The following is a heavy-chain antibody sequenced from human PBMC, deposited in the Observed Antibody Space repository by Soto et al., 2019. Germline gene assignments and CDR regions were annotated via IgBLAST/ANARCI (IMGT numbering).Heavy chain of an antibody. CDR3: ARASPEPGQYYYYYGMDV. Sequence: QVQLVQSGAEVKKPGSSVKVSCKASGGTFSSYAISWVQQAPGQGLEWMGGIIPIFGTANYAQKFQGRVTITADESTSTAYMELSSLRSEDTAVYYCARASPEPGQYYYYYGMDVWGQGTTVTVSS. CDR1: GGTFSSYA. J-gene: IGHJ6*02. CDR2: IIPIFGTA. V-gene: IGHV1-69*01.